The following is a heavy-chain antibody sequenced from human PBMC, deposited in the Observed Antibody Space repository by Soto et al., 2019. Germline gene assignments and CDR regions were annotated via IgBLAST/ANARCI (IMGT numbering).Heavy chain of an antibody. CDR2: IWYDGSNK. CDR3: ARDRWYYGSGGNDY. Sequence: GGSLRLSCAASGFTFSSYGMHWVRQAPGKGLEWVAVIWYDGSNKYYADSVKGRFTISRDNSKNTLYLQMNSLRAEDTAVYYCARDRWYYGSGGNDYWGQGTLVTVSS. CDR1: GFTFSSYG. J-gene: IGHJ4*02. D-gene: IGHD3-10*01. V-gene: IGHV3-33*01.